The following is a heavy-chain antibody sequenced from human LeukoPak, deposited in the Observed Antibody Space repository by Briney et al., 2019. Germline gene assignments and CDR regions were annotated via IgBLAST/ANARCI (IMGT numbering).Heavy chain of an antibody. V-gene: IGHV4-30-4*08. CDR3: ARASITMAVGVPADAFDI. CDR1: VGSISSGDYY. CDR2: IHYSGST. J-gene: IGHJ3*02. D-gene: IGHD3-10*01. Sequence: SLTRPVSVGSISSGDYYWSWIRQPPAKGLEWVGCIHYSGSTYYKPSLQSRVTISVDTSKNQFSLKLSSVTAADTAVYYSARASITMAVGVPADAFDIWGPGTMVTVSS.